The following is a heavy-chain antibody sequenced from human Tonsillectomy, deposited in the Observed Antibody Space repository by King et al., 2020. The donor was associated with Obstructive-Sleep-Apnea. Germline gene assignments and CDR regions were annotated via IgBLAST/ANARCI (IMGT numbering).Heavy chain of an antibody. J-gene: IGHJ4*02. D-gene: IGHD1-26*01. CDR2: IYYSGST. Sequence: QLQESGPGLVKPSETLSLTCTVSGGSISSSSYYWGWIRQPPGKGLEWIGSIYYSGSTYYNPSLKSRVTISVETSKNQFSLNLSSVTAADTVTAADTAVYFCARGRELWSAFDYWGQGTLVTVSS. V-gene: IGHV4-39*07. CDR3: TAVYFCARGRELWSAFDY. CDR1: GGSISSSSYY.